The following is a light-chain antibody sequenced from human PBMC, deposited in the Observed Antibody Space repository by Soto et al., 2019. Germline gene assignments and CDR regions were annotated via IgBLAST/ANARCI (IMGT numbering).Light chain of an antibody. CDR2: GAY. J-gene: IGKJ3*01. CDR1: QSVNSH. CDR3: QQYDNWPPFT. Sequence: EIVMTQSPATLSVSPGERATLSCRVSQSVNSHLAWYQQKPGQAPRLLIYGAYYRATGIPARFSGSGSGTDFTLTISSLQSEDFAVYYCQQYDNWPPFTFGPGTKVDIK. V-gene: IGKV3-15*01.